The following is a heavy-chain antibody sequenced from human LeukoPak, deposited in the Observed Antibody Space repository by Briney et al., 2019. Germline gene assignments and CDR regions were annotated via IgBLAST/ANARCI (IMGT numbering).Heavy chain of an antibody. D-gene: IGHD3-9*01. V-gene: IGHV7-4-1*02. CDR2: INTNTGNP. CDR3: ARDSTPYYDILTGYCSY. Sequence: ASVKVSCKASGYTFTSYAMNWVRQAPGQGLEWMGWINTNTGNPTYAQGFTGRFVFSLDTSVSTAYLQISSLKAEDTAVYYCARDSTPYYDILTGYCSYWGQGTLVTVSS. J-gene: IGHJ4*02. CDR1: GYTFTSYA.